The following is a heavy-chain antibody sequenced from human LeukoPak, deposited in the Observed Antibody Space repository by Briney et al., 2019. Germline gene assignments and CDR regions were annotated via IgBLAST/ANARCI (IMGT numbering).Heavy chain of an antibody. CDR2: IYYSGST. V-gene: IGHV4-59*01. CDR3: ARAPIPYDRSRTDYRFDP. D-gene: IGHD3-22*01. CDR1: VGSISSYY. J-gene: IGHJ5*02. Sequence: SETLSLTRSVSVGSISSYYWSCMRHSPGKGLEWSGYIYYSGSTNYNPSLKSRVTISLDTSKRQFSLKLTSVTAADTAVYYCARAPIPYDRSRTDYRFDPWGQGTLVTVAS.